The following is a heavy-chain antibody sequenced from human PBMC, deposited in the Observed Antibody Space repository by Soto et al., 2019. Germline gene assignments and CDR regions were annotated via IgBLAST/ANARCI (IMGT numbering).Heavy chain of an antibody. Sequence: QITLKESGPTLVKPTQTLTLTCTFSGFSLSTSGVAVGWIRQPPGKALEWLASIYGNDDKLYSPSLKSRLTITKDTSKNQVVLKMTNMDPWDTAIYYCTQRRGGTFDIWGQGTMLTVSS. CDR2: IYGNDDK. D-gene: IGHD3-10*01. J-gene: IGHJ3*02. CDR1: GFSLSTSGVA. CDR3: TQRRGGTFDI. V-gene: IGHV2-5*01.